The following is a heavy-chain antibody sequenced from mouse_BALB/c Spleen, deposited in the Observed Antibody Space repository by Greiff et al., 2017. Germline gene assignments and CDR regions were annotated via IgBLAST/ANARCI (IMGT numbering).Heavy chain of an antibody. CDR3: ARYKITTATYAMDY. CDR2: ISYSGST. J-gene: IGHJ4*01. V-gene: IGHV3-8*02. CDR1: GDSITSGY. Sequence: EVHLVESGPSLVKPSQTLSLTCSVTGDSITSGYWNWIRKFPGNKLEYMGYISYSGSTYYNPSLKSRISITRDTSKNQYYLQLNSVTTEDTATYYCARYKITTATYAMDYWGQGTSVTVSS. D-gene: IGHD1-2*01.